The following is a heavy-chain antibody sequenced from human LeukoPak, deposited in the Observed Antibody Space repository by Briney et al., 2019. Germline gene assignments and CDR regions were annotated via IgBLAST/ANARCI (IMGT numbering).Heavy chain of an antibody. CDR1: GFTFSNAW. V-gene: IGHV3-15*01. Sequence: GGSLRLSCAASGFTFSNAWMSWVRQAPGKGLEWVGRIKSKTDGGTTDYAAPVKGRFTISRDDSKNTLYLQMNSLKTEDTAVYYCTTSYDFWSGYYDDYWGQGTLVTVSS. D-gene: IGHD3-3*01. J-gene: IGHJ4*02. CDR3: TTSYDFWSGYYDDY. CDR2: IKSKTDGGTT.